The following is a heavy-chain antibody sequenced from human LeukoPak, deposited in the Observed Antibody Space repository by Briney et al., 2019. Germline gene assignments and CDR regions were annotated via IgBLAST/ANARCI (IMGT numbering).Heavy chain of an antibody. Sequence: GGSLRLSCAASGFTFNNYGMHWVRQAPGKGLEWVAAIWYDGSNKYYADSVRGRFTISRDNSKNTLYLQMNSLRAEDTALYYCARGQEYYYDSSAYSKFDYWGQGTLVTVSS. CDR1: GFTFNNYG. J-gene: IGHJ4*02. CDR2: IWYDGSNK. D-gene: IGHD3-22*01. CDR3: ARGQEYYYDSSAYSKFDY. V-gene: IGHV3-33*01.